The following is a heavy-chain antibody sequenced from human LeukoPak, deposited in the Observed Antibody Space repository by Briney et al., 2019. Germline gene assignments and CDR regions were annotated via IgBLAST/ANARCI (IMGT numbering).Heavy chain of an antibody. Sequence: SVKVSCKASGGTFSSYAISWVRQAPGQGLEWMGRIIPIFGTANYAQKFQGRVTITTDESTSTAYMELSSLRSEDTAVYYCARGGIVGARAAFDIWGQGTMVTVSS. V-gene: IGHV1-69*05. CDR2: IIPIFGTA. CDR3: ARGGIVGARAAFDI. J-gene: IGHJ3*02. CDR1: GGTFSSYA. D-gene: IGHD1-26*01.